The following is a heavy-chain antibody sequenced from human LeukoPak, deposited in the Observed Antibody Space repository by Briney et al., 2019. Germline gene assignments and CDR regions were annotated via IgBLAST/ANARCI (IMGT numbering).Heavy chain of an antibody. V-gene: IGHV4-59*12. Sequence: SETLSLTCSVSGGSISSYYWSWIRQPPGRGLEWIGYIYYSGRTSYNPSLKSRVTISVDTSKNQFSLKLSSVTAADTAVYYCAREVTTVISNNWFGPWGQGTLVTVSS. CDR2: IYYSGRT. D-gene: IGHD4-17*01. CDR1: GGSISSYY. CDR3: AREVTTVISNNWFGP. J-gene: IGHJ5*02.